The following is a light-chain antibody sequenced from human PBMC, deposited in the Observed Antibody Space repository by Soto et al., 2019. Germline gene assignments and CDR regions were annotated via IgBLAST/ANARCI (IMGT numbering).Light chain of an antibody. CDR2: EVS. Sequence: QSALTQPASVSGSPGQSITISCTGTGSDVGGYNYVSWYQQHPDKAPKLMIYEVSNRPSGVSNRFSGSKSGNTASLTISGLQAEYEADYYCSSYTSTTTPHVVFGGGTKLTV. J-gene: IGLJ2*01. CDR3: SSYTSTTTPHVV. V-gene: IGLV2-14*01. CDR1: GSDVGGYNY.